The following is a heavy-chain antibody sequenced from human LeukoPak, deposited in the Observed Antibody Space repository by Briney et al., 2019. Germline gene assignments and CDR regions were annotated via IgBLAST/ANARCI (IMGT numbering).Heavy chain of an antibody. J-gene: IGHJ4*02. Sequence: GGSLRLSCAASGFTFSSYWMSWVRQAPGKGLEWVANINQDGSEKYFVDSVKGRFTISRDNAKNALYLEMNSLRAEDTAVFYCARGVYYDISPYKFDYWGQGALVTVSS. CDR2: INQDGSEK. V-gene: IGHV3-7*04. CDR3: ARGVYYDISPYKFDY. D-gene: IGHD3-9*01. CDR1: GFTFSSYW.